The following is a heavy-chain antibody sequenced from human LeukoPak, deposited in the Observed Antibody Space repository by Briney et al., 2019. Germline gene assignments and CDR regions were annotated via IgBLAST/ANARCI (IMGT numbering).Heavy chain of an antibody. J-gene: IGHJ4*02. CDR3: AKDRIVGATSLDYFDY. CDR1: GFAFSQFT. CDR2: ISYDGSNK. Sequence: GGSLRLSCAASGFAFSQFTVHWVRQAPGKGLEWVAVISYDGSNKYYADSVKGRFTISRDNSKNTLYLQMNSLRAEDTAVYYCAKDRIVGATSLDYFDYWGQGTLVTVSS. V-gene: IGHV3-30*04. D-gene: IGHD1-26*01.